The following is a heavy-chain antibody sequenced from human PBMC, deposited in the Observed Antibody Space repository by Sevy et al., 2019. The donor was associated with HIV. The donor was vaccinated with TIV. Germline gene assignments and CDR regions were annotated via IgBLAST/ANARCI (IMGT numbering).Heavy chain of an antibody. Sequence: GGSLRLSCAASGFIFSSYGMHWVRQAPGKGLEWVTIISYDGSSKYYADSAKGRFTISRDNSENILYLQMNSLRTDDTAVYYCVKGGVTWELLDYWGQGTLVTVSS. CDR3: VKGGVTWELLDY. J-gene: IGHJ4*02. V-gene: IGHV3-30*18. D-gene: IGHD1-26*01. CDR1: GFIFSSYG. CDR2: ISYDGSSK.